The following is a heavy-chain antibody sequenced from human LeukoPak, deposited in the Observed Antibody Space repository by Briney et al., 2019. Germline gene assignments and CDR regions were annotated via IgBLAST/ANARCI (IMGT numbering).Heavy chain of an antibody. V-gene: IGHV1-69*06. CDR2: IIPIFGTA. D-gene: IGHD3-10*01. CDR3: ARGDYYGSGPTSFDY. CDR1: GGTFSSYA. J-gene: IGHJ4*02. Sequence: SVKVSCKASGGTFSSYAISWVRQAPGQGLEWMGGIIPIFGTANYAQKFQGRVTITADKSTSTAYMELSSLRSEDTAVYYCARGDYYGSGPTSFDYWGQGTLVTVS.